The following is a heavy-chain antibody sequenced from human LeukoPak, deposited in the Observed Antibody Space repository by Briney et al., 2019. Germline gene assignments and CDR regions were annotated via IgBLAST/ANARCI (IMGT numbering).Heavy chain of an antibody. CDR2: ISISGGST. J-gene: IGHJ4*02. CDR1: GFTFSSHA. Sequence: HTGGSLRLSCAASGFTFSSHAMSWVRQAPGKGLEWVSSISISGGSTYYADSVKGRFTISRDNSKNTLYLQMTSLRPEDTGVYYCVTEIRPNDYWGQGTLVTVSS. D-gene: IGHD4-17*01. CDR3: VTEIRPNDY. V-gene: IGHV3-23*01.